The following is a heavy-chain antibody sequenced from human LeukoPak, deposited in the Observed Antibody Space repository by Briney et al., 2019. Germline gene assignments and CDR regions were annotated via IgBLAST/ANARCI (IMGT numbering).Heavy chain of an antibody. Sequence: GGSLRPSCAASGFTFSNHDMHWVRQAPGKGLEWVAVTSHDGSKKYYADSVKGRFTISRDNSQSTLYLQMNSLRIEDTAVYYCAKGIRRLVGTIPGMGRDRYMDVWGKGTTVTVSS. CDR1: GFTFSNHD. CDR2: TSHDGSKK. V-gene: IGHV3-30*18. CDR3: AKGIRRLVGTIPGMGRDRYMDV. J-gene: IGHJ6*03. D-gene: IGHD1-26*01.